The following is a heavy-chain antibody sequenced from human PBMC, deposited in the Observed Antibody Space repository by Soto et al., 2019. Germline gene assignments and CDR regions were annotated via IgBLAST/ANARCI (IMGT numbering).Heavy chain of an antibody. J-gene: IGHJ4*02. CDR2: ISSSGTEM. CDR3: ARGFTSVDS. Sequence: GGSLRLSCAASGFTFSNYNMNWVRLAPGKGLEWVSSISSSGTEMYYADSVKDRFTISRDNAKNLLYLQIHNLGADDTALYYCARGFTSVDSWGQGTLVTVSS. V-gene: IGHV3-21*01. CDR1: GFTFSNYN. D-gene: IGHD2-2*01.